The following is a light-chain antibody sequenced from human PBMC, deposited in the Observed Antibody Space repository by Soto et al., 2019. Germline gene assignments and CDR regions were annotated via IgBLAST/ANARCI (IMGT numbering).Light chain of an antibody. CDR3: QQYDNWPLT. J-gene: IGKJ4*01. Sequence: RVMTQSPVTLSVSPGESATLSCRASQSVSSHVAWYQQKAGRAPRLLIYDTSSRVTGVPARFSGSGSDTEFTLTISGLQSEDFAVYYCQQYDNWPLTFGGGTTLQIK. CDR1: QSVSSH. CDR2: DTS. V-gene: IGKV3-15*01.